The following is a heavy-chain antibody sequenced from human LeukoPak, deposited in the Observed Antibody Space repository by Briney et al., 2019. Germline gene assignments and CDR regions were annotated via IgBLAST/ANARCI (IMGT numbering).Heavy chain of an antibody. Sequence: PSETLSLTCTVSGGSISSYYWSWIRQPPGKGLEWIGYIYYSGSTNYNPSLKSRVTISVDTSKNQFSLKLSSVTAADTAVYYCSRGDYGDHNYYYYYGMDVWGQGTTVTVSS. CDR2: IYYSGST. CDR1: GGSISSYY. D-gene: IGHD4-17*01. CDR3: SRGDYGDHNYYYYYGMDV. V-gene: IGHV4-59*01. J-gene: IGHJ6*02.